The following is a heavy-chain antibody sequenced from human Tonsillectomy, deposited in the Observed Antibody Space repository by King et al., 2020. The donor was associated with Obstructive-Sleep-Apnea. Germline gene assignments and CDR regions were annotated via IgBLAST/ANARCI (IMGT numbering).Heavy chain of an antibody. J-gene: IGHJ4*02. Sequence: PLQESGPGLVKPSETLSLTCNVSGASIDNRNYYWGWIRQPPGKGLEWIGLIYYSGVTYYNASLKSRVTISIDTSKNHFSLKMTSVTATDTAVYFWARAWGLRQLDHWGQGALVTVSS. CDR1: GASIDNRNYY. CDR3: ARAWGLRQLDH. V-gene: IGHV4-39*07. D-gene: IGHD5-12*01. CDR2: IYYSGVT.